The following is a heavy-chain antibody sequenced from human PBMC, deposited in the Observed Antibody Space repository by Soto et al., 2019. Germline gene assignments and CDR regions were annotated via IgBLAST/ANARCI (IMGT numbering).Heavy chain of an antibody. V-gene: IGHV4-31*03. Sequence: QVQLQESGPGLVKPSQTLSLTCTVSGGSISSGGYYWSWIRQHPGKGLEWIGYIYYSGSTYYNPSLKSRVTITVDTSKNQSSLKLSSVTAADTAVYYCERVGGITGTTRVGTWGKGTLVTVSS. J-gene: IGHJ4*02. CDR1: GGSISSGGYY. D-gene: IGHD1-20*01. CDR2: IYYSGST. CDR3: ERVGGITGTTRVGT.